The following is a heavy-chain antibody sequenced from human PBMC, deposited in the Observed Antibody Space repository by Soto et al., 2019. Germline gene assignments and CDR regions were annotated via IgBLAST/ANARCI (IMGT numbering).Heavy chain of an antibody. D-gene: IGHD6-13*01. J-gene: IGHJ4*02. CDR2: INSDGSST. Sequence: EVQLVESGGGLVQPGGSLRLSCAASGFTISSYWMHWVRQAPGKGLVWVSRINSDGSSTTYADSVKGRFTISRDNAKNTVYLQMNSLRAEDTAVYYCASKHSSRAFDYWGQGTLVTVSS. V-gene: IGHV3-74*01. CDR3: ASKHSSRAFDY. CDR1: GFTISSYW.